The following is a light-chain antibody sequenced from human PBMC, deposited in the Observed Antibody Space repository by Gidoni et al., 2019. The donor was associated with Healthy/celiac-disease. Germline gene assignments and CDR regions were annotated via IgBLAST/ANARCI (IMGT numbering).Light chain of an antibody. J-gene: IGKJ4*01. CDR1: QSVSSN. CDR3: QQYNSRLLT. Sequence: EIVMTQSPATLSVSPGERATLSCRASQSVSSNLAWYQQKPGQAPRLLIYAASTRATGVPSRFSGSGSGTEFTLTISSLQSEDFAIYYCQQYNSRLLTFGGGTKVEIK. V-gene: IGKV3-15*01. CDR2: AAS.